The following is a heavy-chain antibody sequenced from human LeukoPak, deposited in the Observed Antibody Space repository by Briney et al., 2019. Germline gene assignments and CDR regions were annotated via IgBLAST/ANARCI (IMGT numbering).Heavy chain of an antibody. V-gene: IGHV3-23*01. Sequence: GGSLRLSCAASGFTFSSYAMSWVRQAPGKGLEWVSAISGSGGSTYYADSVKGRFTISRDNSKNTLCLQMNSLRAEDTAVYYCANHGALYDSSGYYQYYFDYWGQGTLVTVSS. CDR2: ISGSGGST. D-gene: IGHD3-22*01. J-gene: IGHJ4*02. CDR3: ANHGALYDSSGYYQYYFDY. CDR1: GFTFSSYA.